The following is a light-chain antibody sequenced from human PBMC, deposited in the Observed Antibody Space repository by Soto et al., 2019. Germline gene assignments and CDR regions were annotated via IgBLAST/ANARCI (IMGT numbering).Light chain of an antibody. V-gene: IGKV1-5*03. CDR2: TAS. Sequence: MRMTQSPSTLSSSFGDRVTITCRASQSIGSWLAWYQQKPGKAPNLLIYTASILKSGVPSRFIGSGSATEFTLTISSMKPDDFATYYCQQYYSNSTFGQVTKVDIK. CDR3: QQYYSNST. J-gene: IGKJ1*01. CDR1: QSIGSW.